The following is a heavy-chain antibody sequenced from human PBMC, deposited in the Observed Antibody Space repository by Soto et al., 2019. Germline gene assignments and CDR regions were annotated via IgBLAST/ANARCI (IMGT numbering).Heavy chain of an antibody. D-gene: IGHD1-26*01. CDR3: ARGVLLAPDG. Sequence: QVQLQESGPGLVKPSETLSLTCSVSGGSITSHYWTWVRQPPGKGLEWIGYMYYSGRTNYNPSLXSXXXVXRDPSKNQFSLQMSSITAADPAVYYCARGVLLAPDGWGQGTTVTVSS. CDR1: GGSITSHY. CDR2: MYYSGRT. V-gene: IGHV4-59*08. J-gene: IGHJ6*02.